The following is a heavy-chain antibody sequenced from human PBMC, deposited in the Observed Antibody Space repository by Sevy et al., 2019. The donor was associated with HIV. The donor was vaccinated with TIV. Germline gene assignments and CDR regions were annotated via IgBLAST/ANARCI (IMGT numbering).Heavy chain of an antibody. Sequence: GGSLRLSCAASGFTFSSYSMNWVRQAPGKGLEWVSSISSSSSYIYYADSVKGRFTISRDNAKNSLYLQMNSLRAEDTAVYYCARGALGIVVVPAAVTYWGQGTLVTVSS. D-gene: IGHD2-2*01. CDR1: GFTFSSYS. CDR2: ISSSSSYI. CDR3: ARGALGIVVVPAAVTY. J-gene: IGHJ4*02. V-gene: IGHV3-21*01.